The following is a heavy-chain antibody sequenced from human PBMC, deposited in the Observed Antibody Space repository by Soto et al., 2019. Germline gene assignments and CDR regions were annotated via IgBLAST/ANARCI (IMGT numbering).Heavy chain of an antibody. CDR3: AIFNWYFDL. CDR1: GGSISSYF. J-gene: IGHJ2*01. V-gene: IGHV4-59*01. Sequence: QVQLQESGPGLVKPSETLSLTCTVSGGSISSYFWSWIRQPPGKGLEWIGYIYYTGRTNYNPSLKTRVTISVVTSKNQFSLQLSSVTAADPAVYYCAIFNWYFDLWGRGTLVTVSS. CDR2: IYYTGRT.